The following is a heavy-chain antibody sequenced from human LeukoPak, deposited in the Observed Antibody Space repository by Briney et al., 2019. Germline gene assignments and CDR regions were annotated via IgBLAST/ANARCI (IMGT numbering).Heavy chain of an antibody. Sequence: ASVKVSCKASGYTFTSYDINWVRQATGQGLEWMGWMNPNSGNTGYAQKSQGRVTMTRNTSISTAYMELSSLRSEDTAVYYCARDEADIVVVPAATAEYFQHWGQGTLVTVSS. J-gene: IGHJ1*01. D-gene: IGHD2-2*01. CDR3: ARDEADIVVVPAATAEYFQH. CDR2: MNPNSGNT. V-gene: IGHV1-8*01. CDR1: GYTFTSYD.